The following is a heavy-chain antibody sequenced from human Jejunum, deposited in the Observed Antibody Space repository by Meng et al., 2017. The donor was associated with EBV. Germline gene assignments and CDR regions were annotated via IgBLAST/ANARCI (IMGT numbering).Heavy chain of an antibody. CDR3: ARVVDYYERSGYPDF. Sequence: LNVSGPVPVKPTATLSPDVTVSGGSVSTASYYWSWIRQSPGKGLEMIGYIYYRGNTNYNPSLKSRATITVDQSKNQFSLKLSSVTAADTAVYYCARVVDYYERSGYPDFWGQGPLVTVSS. CDR2: IYYRGNT. CDR1: GGSVSTASYY. V-gene: IGHV4-61*01. D-gene: IGHD3-22*01. J-gene: IGHJ4*02.